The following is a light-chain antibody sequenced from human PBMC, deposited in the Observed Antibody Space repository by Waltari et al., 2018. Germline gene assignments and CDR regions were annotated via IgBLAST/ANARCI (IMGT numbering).Light chain of an antibody. Sequence: FMLTQSRSVSESPGKTITISCTRSSGSITSHYMQRYQQRPGSAPTPVIYEDDQRPSGVPDRFSGSLDFSSNSASLTISGLQTEDEADYFCQSYDSISQDVIFGGGTRLTVL. CDR3: QSYDSISQDVI. CDR2: EDD. J-gene: IGLJ2*01. CDR1: SGSITSHY. V-gene: IGLV6-57*03.